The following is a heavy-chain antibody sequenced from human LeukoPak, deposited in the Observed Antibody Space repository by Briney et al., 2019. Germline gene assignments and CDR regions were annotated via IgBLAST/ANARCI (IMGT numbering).Heavy chain of an antibody. CDR2: ISGSGDNT. CDR3: AAMITFGGVIVMGAFDI. Sequence: GGSLRLSCAASGFSFGSYALSWVRQAPGKGLEWVSVISGSGDNTHYTDPVKGRFTISRDNSKNTLYLRMNSLRAEDTAVYYCAAMITFGGVIVMGAFDIWGQGTMVTVSS. J-gene: IGHJ3*02. V-gene: IGHV3-23*01. D-gene: IGHD3-16*02. CDR1: GFSFGSYA.